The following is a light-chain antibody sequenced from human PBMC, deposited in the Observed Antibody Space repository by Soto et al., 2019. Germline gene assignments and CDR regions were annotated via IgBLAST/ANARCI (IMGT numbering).Light chain of an antibody. CDR2: DAS. V-gene: IGKV3-11*01. J-gene: IGKJ1*01. CDR1: QSVSSY. Sequence: EIVLTQSPATLSLSPGERATLSCRASQSVSSYLAWYQQKPGQAPRLLIYDASNRATGIPARFSGSGSGTDFSLTISSLEPEDFAVYYCQQRSNWPRTFGQVTKVEIK. CDR3: QQRSNWPRT.